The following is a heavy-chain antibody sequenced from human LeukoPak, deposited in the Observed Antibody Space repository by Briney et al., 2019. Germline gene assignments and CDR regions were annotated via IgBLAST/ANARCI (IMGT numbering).Heavy chain of an antibody. J-gene: IGHJ5*02. CDR3: ARAGYCSGGSCPVSWFDP. D-gene: IGHD2-15*01. V-gene: IGHV1-69*04. CDR2: IIPIFGIA. Sequence: ASVKVSCKASGGTFSSYAISWVRQAPGQGLEWMGRIIPIFGIAIYAQKFQGRVTITADKSTSTAYMELSSLRSEDTAVYYCARAGYCSGGSCPVSWFDPWGQGTLVTVSS. CDR1: GGTFSSYA.